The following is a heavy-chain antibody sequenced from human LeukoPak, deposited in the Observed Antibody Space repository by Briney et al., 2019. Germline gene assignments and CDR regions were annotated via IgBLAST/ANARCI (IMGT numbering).Heavy chain of an antibody. CDR1: GYTFTSYG. J-gene: IGHJ6*03. CDR2: ISAYNGNT. Sequence: GASVKVSCKASGYTFTSYGISWVRQAPGQGLEWMGWISAYNGNTNYAQKLQGRVTMTTDTSTSTAYMELRSLRSDDTAVYFCARGPIVVVPAASTIYYYMDVWGKGTTVTVSS. CDR3: ARGPIVVVPAASTIYYYMDV. D-gene: IGHD2-2*01. V-gene: IGHV1-18*01.